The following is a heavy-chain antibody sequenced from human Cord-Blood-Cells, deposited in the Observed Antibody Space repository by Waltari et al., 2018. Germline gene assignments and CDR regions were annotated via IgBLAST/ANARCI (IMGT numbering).Heavy chain of an antibody. CDR3: ARVVNSSSFFDY. CDR1: GGSISSHY. Sequence: QVQLQESGPGLVKPSETLSLTCTVSGGSISSHYWSWIRQPPGKGLEWIGYIYYSGSTNYNPLLKGRVHILGSPAQHQFLLKARSVTGADTAVLYRARVVNSSSFFDYRGQGTLVTVSS. CDR2: IYYSGST. D-gene: IGHD6-6*01. J-gene: IGHJ4*02. V-gene: IGHV4-59*11.